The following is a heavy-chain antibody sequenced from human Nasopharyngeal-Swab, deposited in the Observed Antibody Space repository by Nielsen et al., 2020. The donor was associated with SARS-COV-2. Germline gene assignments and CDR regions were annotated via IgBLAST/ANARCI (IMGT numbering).Heavy chain of an antibody. V-gene: IGHV5-51*01. CDR3: VRPEGVATSFKYYFQYGMDV. Sequence: GGSLRLSCKGSGYSFTSYWIAWVRQMPGKGLEWMGIIYPRDSNTSYSPSFQGPVTISADKSISTAYLQWSSLKASDTAMYYCVRPEGVATSFKYYFQYGMDVWGQGTMVTVPS. CDR1: GYSFTSYW. CDR2: IYPRDSNT. D-gene: IGHD5-12*01. J-gene: IGHJ6*02.